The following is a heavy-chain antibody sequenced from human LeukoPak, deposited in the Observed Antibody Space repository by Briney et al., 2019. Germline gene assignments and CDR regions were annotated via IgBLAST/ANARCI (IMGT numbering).Heavy chain of an antibody. J-gene: IGHJ4*02. CDR3: ARVRGYYDSSGYYFLDY. D-gene: IGHD3-22*01. Sequence: GGSLRLSCAASGFTFSSYSMNWVRQAPGKGLEWVSSISSSSSYIYYADSVKGRFTISRDNAKNSLYLQMNSLRAEDTAVYYCARVRGYYDSSGYYFLDYWGQGTLVTVSS. CDR1: GFTFSSYS. V-gene: IGHV3-21*01. CDR2: ISSSSSYI.